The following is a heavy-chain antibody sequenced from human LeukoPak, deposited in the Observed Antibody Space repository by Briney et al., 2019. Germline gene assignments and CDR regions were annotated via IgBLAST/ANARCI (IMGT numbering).Heavy chain of an antibody. V-gene: IGHV1-58*02. CDR1: GFTFTSSA. CDR3: AAAYHCSGGSCHYYYYYGMDV. D-gene: IGHD2-15*01. J-gene: IGHJ6*02. CDR2: IVVGSGNT. Sequence: SVKVSCKASGFTFTSSAMQWVRQARGQRLEWIGWIVVGSGNTNYAQKFQERVIITRDMSTSTAYMELSSLRSEDTAVYYCAAAYHCSGGSCHYYYYYGMDVWGQGTTVTVSS.